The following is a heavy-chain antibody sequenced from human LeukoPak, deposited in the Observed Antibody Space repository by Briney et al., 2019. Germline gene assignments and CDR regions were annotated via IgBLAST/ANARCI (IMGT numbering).Heavy chain of an antibody. CDR2: IYYSGST. D-gene: IGHD3-9*01. V-gene: IGHV4-31*03. Sequence: SETLSLTCTVSGGSISSGGYYWSWIRQHPGKGLEWIGYIYYSGSTYYNPSLKSRVTISVDTSKNQFSLKLSSVNAADTAVYYCARERSKYYDILTGYYNWFDPWGQGTLVTVSS. J-gene: IGHJ5*02. CDR3: ARERSKYYDILTGYYNWFDP. CDR1: GGSISSGGYY.